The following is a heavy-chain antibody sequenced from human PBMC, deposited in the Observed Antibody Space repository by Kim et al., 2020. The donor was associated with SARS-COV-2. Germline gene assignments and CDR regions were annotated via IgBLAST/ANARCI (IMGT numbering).Heavy chain of an antibody. CDR1: GYTFANYA. D-gene: IGHD6-19*01. Sequence: ASVKVSCKTSGYTFANYAVHWVRQAPGQGLEWMGWINPGNGDTRFSQRLQGRVTITSDMSASTTYMELTSLRSEDSAVFYCARTPVAGTSPYDYWGQGTL. J-gene: IGHJ4*02. CDR3: ARTPVAGTSPYDY. V-gene: IGHV1-3*01. CDR2: INPGNGDT.